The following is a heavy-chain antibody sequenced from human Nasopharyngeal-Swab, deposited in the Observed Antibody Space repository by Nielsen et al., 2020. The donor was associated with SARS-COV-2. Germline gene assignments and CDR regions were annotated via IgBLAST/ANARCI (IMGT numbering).Heavy chain of an antibody. J-gene: IGHJ4*02. Sequence: GSLRLSCTVSGVSINRYYWSWIRQPPGKGLEWIGYFFYSGKTNYNPSLKSRVTMSVDTSKNQFSLKLTSVTAADTAVYYCATGGETYYYDSSGFHSPFDSWGQGMLVTVSS. CDR3: ATGGETYYYDSSGFHSPFDS. CDR2: FFYSGKT. D-gene: IGHD3-22*01. CDR1: GVSINRYY. V-gene: IGHV4-59*01.